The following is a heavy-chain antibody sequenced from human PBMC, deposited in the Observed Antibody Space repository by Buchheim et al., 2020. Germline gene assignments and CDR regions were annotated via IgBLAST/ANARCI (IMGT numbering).Heavy chain of an antibody. CDR1: GFTFSSYG. J-gene: IGHJ4*02. Sequence: QVQLVESGGGVVQPGRSLRLSCAASGFTFSSYGMHWVRQAPGKGLEWVAVISYDGSNKYYADSVKGRFTISSDNSKNTLYLQMNSLRAEDTAVYYCAKDLYGSETFDYWGQGTL. CDR3: AKDLYGSETFDY. D-gene: IGHD3-10*01. V-gene: IGHV3-30*18. CDR2: ISYDGSNK.